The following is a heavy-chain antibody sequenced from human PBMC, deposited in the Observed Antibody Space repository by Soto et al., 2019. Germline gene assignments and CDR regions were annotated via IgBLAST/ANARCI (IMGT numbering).Heavy chain of an antibody. CDR3: ARAQPTYCGGDCPPYNWFDP. CDR2: IYYSGST. D-gene: IGHD2-21*02. CDR1: GGSISSYY. Sequence: SETLSLTCTVSGGSISSYYWSWIRQPPGKGLEWIGYIYYSGSTNYNPSLKSRVTISVDTSKNQFSLKLSSVTAADTAVYYCARAQPTYCGGDCPPYNWFDPWGQGTLVTVSS. J-gene: IGHJ5*02. V-gene: IGHV4-59*01.